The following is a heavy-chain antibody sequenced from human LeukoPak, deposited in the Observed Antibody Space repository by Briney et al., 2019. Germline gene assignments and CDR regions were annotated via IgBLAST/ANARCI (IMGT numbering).Heavy chain of an antibody. CDR1: GFTLSSYW. CDR3: ARGFRGWYAEGFDY. Sequence: QTGGSLRLSCAASGFTLSSYWMSWGRRAPGKGLEWVANIKQDGSEKYYVDSVKGRFTISRDNAKNSLYLQMNRLRAEDTAVYYRARGFRGWYAEGFDYWGQGTLVTVSS. V-gene: IGHV3-7*01. CDR2: IKQDGSEK. J-gene: IGHJ4*02. D-gene: IGHD6-19*01.